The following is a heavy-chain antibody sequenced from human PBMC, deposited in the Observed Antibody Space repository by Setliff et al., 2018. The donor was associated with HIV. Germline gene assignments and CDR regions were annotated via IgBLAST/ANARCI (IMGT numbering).Heavy chain of an antibody. CDR3: VRAGYCSSASCYFSGWFDP. CDR1: GGSISSYY. Sequence: TSETLSLTCTVSGGSISSYYWSWIRQPPGKGLEWIGYIYTSGSINYNPSLKSRVTISVDTSKNQFSLKLSSVTAADTAVYYCVRAGYCSSASCYFSGWFDPWGQGTLVTVS. D-gene: IGHD2-2*01. V-gene: IGHV4-4*08. CDR2: IYTSGSI. J-gene: IGHJ5*02.